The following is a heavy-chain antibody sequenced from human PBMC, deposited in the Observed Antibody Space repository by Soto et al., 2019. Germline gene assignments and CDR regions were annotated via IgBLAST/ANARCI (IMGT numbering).Heavy chain of an antibody. J-gene: IGHJ6*02. CDR2: ISGSGGST. CDR3: ARRVPGSMDV. CDR1: GFTFSSYA. Sequence: PGGSLRLSCAASGFTFSSYAMSWVRQAPGKGLEWVSPISGSGGSTSYADSVKGRFTISRDNAKNTLYLQMNSLRAEDTAVYYCARRVPGSMDVWGQGTTVTVSS. V-gene: IGHV3-23*01.